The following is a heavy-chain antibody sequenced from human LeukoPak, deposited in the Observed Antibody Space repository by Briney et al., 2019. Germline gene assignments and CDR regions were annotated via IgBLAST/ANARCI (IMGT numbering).Heavy chain of an antibody. CDR3: ARSYGSGSYYQTEVVTAIKPQGYFDY. CDR2: IYYSGST. CDR1: GGSISSGGYY. J-gene: IGHJ4*02. D-gene: IGHD3-10*01. V-gene: IGHV4-61*08. Sequence: PSETLSLTCTVSGGSISSGGYYWSWIRQHPGKGLEWIGYIYYSGSTNYNPSLKSRVTISVDTSKNQFSLKLSSVTAADTAVYYCARSYGSGSYYQTEVVTAIKPQGYFDYWGQGTLVTVSS.